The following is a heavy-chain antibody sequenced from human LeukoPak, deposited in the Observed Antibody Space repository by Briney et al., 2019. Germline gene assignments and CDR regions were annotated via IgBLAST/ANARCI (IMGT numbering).Heavy chain of an antibody. CDR3: ATMYYYDSHPVY. CDR2: FDPEDGET. Sequence: ASVKVSCKVSGYTLTELSMHWVRQAPGKGLEWMGGFDPEDGETIYAQKFQGRVTMTEDTSTGTAYMELSSLRSEDTAVYYCATMYYYDSHPVYWGQGTLVTVSS. D-gene: IGHD3-22*01. J-gene: IGHJ4*02. V-gene: IGHV1-24*01. CDR1: GYTLTELS.